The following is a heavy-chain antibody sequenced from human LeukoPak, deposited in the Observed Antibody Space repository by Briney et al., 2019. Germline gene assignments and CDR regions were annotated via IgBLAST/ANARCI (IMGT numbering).Heavy chain of an antibody. J-gene: IGHJ4*02. V-gene: IGHV4-34*01. CDR2: INHSGST. CDR1: GGSFSGYY. CDR3: ARGIDGYNQVYFDY. D-gene: IGHD5-24*01. Sequence: SETLSLTRAVYGGSFSGYYWSWIRQPPGKGLEWIGEINHSGSTNYNPSLKSRVTISVDTSKNQFSLKLSSVTAADTAVYYCARGIDGYNQVYFDYWGQGALVTVSS.